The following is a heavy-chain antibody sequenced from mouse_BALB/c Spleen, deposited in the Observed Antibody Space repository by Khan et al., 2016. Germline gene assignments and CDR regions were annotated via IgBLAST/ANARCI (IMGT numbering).Heavy chain of an antibody. CDR2: ISYDGTN. D-gene: IGHD4-1*01. V-gene: IGHV3-6*02. CDR3: SRDGVTGTFAY. J-gene: IGHJ3*01. CDR1: GYSITSGYC. Sequence: EVQLQESGPGLVKPSQSLSLTCSVTGYSITSGYCWNWIRQFPGNKLEWMGYISYDGTNYYNPSLKNRISITRDTSKNHSFLKLISVTSEDTATYYCSRDGVTGTFAYWGQGTLVTVSA.